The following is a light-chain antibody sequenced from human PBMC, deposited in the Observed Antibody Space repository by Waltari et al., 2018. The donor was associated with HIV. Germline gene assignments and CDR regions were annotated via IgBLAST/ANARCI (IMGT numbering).Light chain of an antibody. CDR2: DVS. J-gene: IGLJ3*02. CDR3: SSYAGSNNLV. CDR1: SSAGGGYNY. Sequence: QSAPPPPPPAAGSPGPSVPIPLPGTSSAGGGYNYVSWHEQPPGKAPKLMIYDVSKRPSGVPDRFSGSKSGNTASLTVSGLQAEDEADYYCSSYAGSNNLVFGGGTKLTVL. V-gene: IGLV2-8*01.